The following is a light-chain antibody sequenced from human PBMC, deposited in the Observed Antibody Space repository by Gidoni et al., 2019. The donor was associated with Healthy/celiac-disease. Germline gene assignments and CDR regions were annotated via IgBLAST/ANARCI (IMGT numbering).Light chain of an antibody. J-gene: IGLJ2*01. CDR3: QSYASSLSASDVV. CDR2: GNT. V-gene: IGLV1-40*01. Sequence: SVRTQPPSVCGARGQKVNISCTGSSSNIGAGYDEHWYQPLPTTAPNLLIYGNTNLPSCFPDRFSASKSGTSASLSIPVLQPEDEADYYCQSYASSLSASDVVFGGGTKLTVL. CDR1: SSNIGAGYD.